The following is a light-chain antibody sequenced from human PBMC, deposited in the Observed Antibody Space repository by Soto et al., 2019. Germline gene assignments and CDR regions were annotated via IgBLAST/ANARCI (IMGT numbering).Light chain of an antibody. V-gene: IGKV3-20*01. CDR2: GAS. Sequence: EIVLTQSPGTLSLSPGERATLSCRASQNVNNNFLAWYQQKPGQAPRLLIYGASSRATGVPDRFSGSGSGTDFTLTISGLEPEDFAVYYCQKYGSARRFTLGPGTKVEIK. CDR3: QKYGSARRFT. J-gene: IGKJ3*01. CDR1: QNVNNNF.